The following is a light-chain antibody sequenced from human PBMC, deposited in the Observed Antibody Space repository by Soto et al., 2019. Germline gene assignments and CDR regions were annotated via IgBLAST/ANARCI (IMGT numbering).Light chain of an antibody. Sequence: QAVVTQEPSLTVSPGGTVTLTCGSSTGPVTSGHYPCWFQQKPGQAPRTLIFDASNKHSWTPARFSGSLLGGKAAMTLSGAQREDEAEYYCLLSYSGASWVFGGGTKLTVL. J-gene: IGLJ3*02. CDR1: TGPVTSGHY. CDR3: LLSYSGASWV. CDR2: DAS. V-gene: IGLV7-46*01.